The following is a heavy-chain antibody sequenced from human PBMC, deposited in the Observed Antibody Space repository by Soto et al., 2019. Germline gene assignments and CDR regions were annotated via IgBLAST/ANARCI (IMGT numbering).Heavy chain of an antibody. J-gene: IGHJ4*02. CDR2: ISAYNGNT. CDR3: ARDASTIAVSGYRLYY. Sequence: GXSVKVSCKASGYTFTSYGISWVRQAPGQGLEWMGWISAYNGNTNYAQKLQGRVTMTTDTSTSTAYMELRSLRSDDTAVYYCARDASTIAVSGYRLYYWRQGTLVTVSS. D-gene: IGHD6-19*01. CDR1: GYTFTSYG. V-gene: IGHV1-18*01.